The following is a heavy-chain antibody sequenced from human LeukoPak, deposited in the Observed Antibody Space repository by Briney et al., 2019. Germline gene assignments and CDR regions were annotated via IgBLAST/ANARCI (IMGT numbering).Heavy chain of an antibody. Sequence: SETLSLTCTVSGGSISSYYWSWIRQPPGKGLEWIGYIHYSGSTNYSPSLKSRVTISVDTSKNRFSLRLTSLTAADTAVYFCAGGGWSFDAFDFWGQGTMVTVSS. V-gene: IGHV4-59*08. CDR1: GGSISSYY. D-gene: IGHD6-19*01. CDR2: IHYSGST. J-gene: IGHJ3*01. CDR3: AGGGWSFDAFDF.